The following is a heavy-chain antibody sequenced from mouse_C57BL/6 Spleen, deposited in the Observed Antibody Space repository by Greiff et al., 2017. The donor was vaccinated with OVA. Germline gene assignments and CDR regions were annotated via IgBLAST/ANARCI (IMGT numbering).Heavy chain of an antibody. Sequence: VQLKESVAELVRPGASVKLSCTASGFNIKNTYMHWVKQRPEQGLEWIGRIDPANGNTKYAPKFQGKATITADTSSNPAYLQLSSLTSEDTAIYYCARPLTGDWYFDVWGTGTTVTVSS. CDR3: ARPLTGDWYFDV. CDR1: GFNIKNTY. CDR2: IDPANGNT. J-gene: IGHJ1*03. V-gene: IGHV14-3*01. D-gene: IGHD4-1*01.